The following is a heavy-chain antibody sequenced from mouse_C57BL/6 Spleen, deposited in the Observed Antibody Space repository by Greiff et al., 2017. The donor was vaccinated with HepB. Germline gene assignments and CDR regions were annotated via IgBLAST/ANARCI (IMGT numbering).Heavy chain of an antibody. D-gene: IGHD4-1*01. CDR3: ASHWDETWFAY. V-gene: IGHV2-2*01. CDR2: IWSGGST. CDR1: GFSLTSYG. J-gene: IGHJ3*01. Sequence: VKLVESGPGLVQPSQCLSITCTASGFSLTSYGVHWVRQSPGKGLEWLGVIWSGGSTDYNAAFISRLSISKDNSKSQVFFKMNSLQADDTAIYYCASHWDETWFAYWGQGTLVTVSA.